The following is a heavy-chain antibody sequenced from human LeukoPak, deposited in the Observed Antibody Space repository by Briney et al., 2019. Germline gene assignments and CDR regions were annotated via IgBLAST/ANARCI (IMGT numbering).Heavy chain of an antibody. D-gene: IGHD3-22*01. V-gene: IGHV1-18*01. J-gene: IGHJ4*02. CDR1: GYTFTSYG. CDR2: ISGYNGNT. Sequence: ASVKVSCKASGYTFTSYGISWVRQAPGQGLEWMGWISGYNGNTNYAQKLQGRVTMTTDTSTSTAYMDLRSLRSDDTAVYYCARDRHRRHYYDGSLHPPLDYWGQGTLVTVSS. CDR3: ARDRHRRHYYDGSLHPPLDY.